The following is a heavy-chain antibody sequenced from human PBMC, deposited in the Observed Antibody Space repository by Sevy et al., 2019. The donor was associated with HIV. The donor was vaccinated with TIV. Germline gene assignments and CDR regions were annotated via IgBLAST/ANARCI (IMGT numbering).Heavy chain of an antibody. J-gene: IGHJ6*02. Sequence: GGSLRLSCAASGFVFSNYAMHWVRQAPGKGLEWVAVISYDGTNKYYADSVKGRFTISRDNSENTLYLQMNNLGREDTAAYYCAREVSTTLGIEPYYYYYGMDVWGQGTTVTVSS. CDR1: GFVFSNYA. D-gene: IGHD4-17*01. V-gene: IGHV3-30-3*01. CDR2: ISYDGTNK. CDR3: AREVSTTLGIEPYYYYYGMDV.